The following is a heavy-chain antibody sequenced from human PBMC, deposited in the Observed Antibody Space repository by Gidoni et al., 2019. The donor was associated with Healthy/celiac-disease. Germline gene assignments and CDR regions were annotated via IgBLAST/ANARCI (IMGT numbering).Heavy chain of an antibody. CDR1: GGTFSSYA. Sequence: QVQLVQSGAEVKTPGSSVKVSCKASGGTFSSYAISWVRQAPGQGLEWMGRIIPILGIANYAQKFQGRVTITADKSTSTAYMELSSLRSEDTAVYYCARAADTAMVQFDYWGQGTLVTVSS. J-gene: IGHJ4*02. D-gene: IGHD5-18*01. CDR2: IIPILGIA. V-gene: IGHV1-69*09. CDR3: ARAADTAMVQFDY.